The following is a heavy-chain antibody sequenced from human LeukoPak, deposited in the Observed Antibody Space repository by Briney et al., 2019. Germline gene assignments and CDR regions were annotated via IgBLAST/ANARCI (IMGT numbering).Heavy chain of an antibody. V-gene: IGHV4-61*01. CDR2: IYYSGST. Sequence: SETLSLTCTVSGGSVSSGSYYWSWIRQPPGTGLEWIGYIYYSGSTNYNPSLKSRVTISVDTSKNQFSLKLSSVTAADTAVYYCAGDSGYDFDYYYYYGMDVWGQGTTVTVSS. J-gene: IGHJ6*02. D-gene: IGHD5-12*01. CDR3: AGDSGYDFDYYYYYGMDV. CDR1: GGSVSSGSYY.